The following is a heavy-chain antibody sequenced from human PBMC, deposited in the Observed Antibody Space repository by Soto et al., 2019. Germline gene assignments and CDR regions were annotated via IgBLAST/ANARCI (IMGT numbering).Heavy chain of an antibody. CDR1: GFTFSNYG. D-gene: IGHD5-12*01. V-gene: IGHV3-30*18. Sequence: PGGSLRLSCAASGFTFSNYGMHWVRQAPGKGLEWVAVISYDGSNKYYADSVKGRFTISRDNSKNTLYLQMNSLRAEDTAVYYCAKDLEGVATSKINWFDPWGQGTLVTVSS. CDR3: AKDLEGVATSKINWFDP. J-gene: IGHJ5*02. CDR2: ISYDGSNK.